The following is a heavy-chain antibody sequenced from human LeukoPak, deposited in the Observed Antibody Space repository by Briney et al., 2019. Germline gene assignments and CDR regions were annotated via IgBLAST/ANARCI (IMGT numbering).Heavy chain of an antibody. CDR3: AQSLGSGNWIGNWFDP. CDR1: GASVSSSSHS. CDR2: IYYTGRT. V-gene: IGHV4-39*01. Sequence: PSETLSLTCSVFGASVSSSSHSWGWIRQPPGKGLEWTGTIYYTGRTYYNPSLESRLTISVDTSKNQISLKLTSVTAADTAIYYCAQSLGSGNWIGNWFDPWGQGTLVTVSS. J-gene: IGHJ5*02. D-gene: IGHD1-1*01.